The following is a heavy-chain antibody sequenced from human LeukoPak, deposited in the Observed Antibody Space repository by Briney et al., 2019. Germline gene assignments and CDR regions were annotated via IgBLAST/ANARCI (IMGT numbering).Heavy chain of an antibody. CDR2: ISGSSSTR. V-gene: IGHV3-48*01. J-gene: IGHJ3*02. D-gene: IGHD4-17*01. CDR3: ARYGDYGAFDI. CDR1: GFTFSSYS. Sequence: PGGSLRLSCAASGFTFSSYSMKWVRQAPGKGLEWVSYISGSSSTRYYADSVKGRFTISRDNAKNSLYLQMNSPRAEDTSVYYCARYGDYGAFDIWGQGTMVTVSS.